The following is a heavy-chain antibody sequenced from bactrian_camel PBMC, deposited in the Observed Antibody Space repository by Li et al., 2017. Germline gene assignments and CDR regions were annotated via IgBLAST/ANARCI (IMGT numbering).Heavy chain of an antibody. J-gene: IGHJ4*01. D-gene: IGHD2*01. CDR3: AATGRPNNCGPAPRLLLHSARGGRDFGL. CDR2: IYTGSGSA. V-gene: IGHV3S25*01. CDR1: GHTYNGNC. Sequence: QLVESGGGSVQAGGSLRLSCGRSGHTYNGNCVAWFRQNPGKEREGVAYIYTGSGSAYYADSVKGRFTISEDNAKKTVYLQMDSLKPEDTATYYCAATGRPNNCGPAPRLLLHSARGGRDFGLWGQGTQVTVS.